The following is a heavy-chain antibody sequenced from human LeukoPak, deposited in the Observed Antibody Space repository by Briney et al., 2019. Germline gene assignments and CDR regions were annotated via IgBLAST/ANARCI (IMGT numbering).Heavy chain of an antibody. J-gene: IGHJ6*02. V-gene: IGHV4-39*01. CDR1: GGSISSSSYY. Sequence: SETLSLTCTVSGGSISSSSYYWGWIRQPPGKGLEWIGSIYYSGSTYYNPSLKSRVTISVDTSKNQFSLKQSSVTAADTAVYYCARLGIRFDYYYGMDVWGQGTTVTVTS. CDR3: ARLGIRFDYYYGMDV. D-gene: IGHD7-27*01. CDR2: IYYSGST.